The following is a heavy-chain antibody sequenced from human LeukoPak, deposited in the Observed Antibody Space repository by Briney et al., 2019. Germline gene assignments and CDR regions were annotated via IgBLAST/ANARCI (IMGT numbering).Heavy chain of an antibody. V-gene: IGHV3-20*04. CDR2: INWNGAGT. CDR1: GFIFDNYG. D-gene: IGHD3-22*01. Sequence: RGSLRLSCAATGFIFDNYGMSWVRQAPGKGLEWVSGINWNGAGTGYADSVKGRFTISRDKAKNSLYLQMNSLRAEDTALYYCARVTVYYDSSGYFDSWGQGALVTVSS. CDR3: ARVTVYYDSSGYFDS. J-gene: IGHJ4*02.